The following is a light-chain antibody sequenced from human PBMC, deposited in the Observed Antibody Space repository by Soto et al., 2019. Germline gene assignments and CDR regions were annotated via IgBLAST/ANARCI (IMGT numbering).Light chain of an antibody. CDR1: SSNIGSNT. Sequence: QSVLTQPPSASGTPGQRVTISCSGSSSNIGSNTVNWYQQLPVTAPKLLIYSNNQRPSGVPDRFSGSKSGTSASLAISGLQSEDEADYYCAAWDDRLNGRVFGGGTKLTVL. CDR2: SNN. V-gene: IGLV1-44*01. J-gene: IGLJ3*02. CDR3: AAWDDRLNGRV.